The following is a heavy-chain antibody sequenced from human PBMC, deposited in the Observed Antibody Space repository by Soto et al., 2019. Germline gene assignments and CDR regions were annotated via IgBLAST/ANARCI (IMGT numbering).Heavy chain of an antibody. CDR3: AREDILGARSFDY. D-gene: IGHD1-26*01. CDR2: ISSGSKTI. V-gene: IGHV3-48*02. Sequence: GGSLRLSCAASGFTFSGYSVNWVRQAPGKGLEWVSYISSGSKTIYYADSVKGRFTVSRDNARNSQYLQMNSLRDEDTAVYYCAREDILGARSFDYWGQGTLVTVSS. CDR1: GFTFSGYS. J-gene: IGHJ4*02.